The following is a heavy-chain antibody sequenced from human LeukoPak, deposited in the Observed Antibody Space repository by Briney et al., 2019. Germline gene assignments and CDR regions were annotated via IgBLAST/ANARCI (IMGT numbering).Heavy chain of an antibody. CDR2: ISYDGSNK. D-gene: IGHD4-23*01. J-gene: IGHJ4*02. Sequence: PGGSLRLSCAASGFTFSSYAMHWVRQAPGKGLEWVAVISYDGSNKYYADSVKGRFTISRDNSKNTLYLQMNSLRAEDTAVYYRARRPPYGGEGYVDYWGQGTLVTVSS. V-gene: IGHV3-30*01. CDR1: GFTFSSYA. CDR3: ARRPPYGGEGYVDY.